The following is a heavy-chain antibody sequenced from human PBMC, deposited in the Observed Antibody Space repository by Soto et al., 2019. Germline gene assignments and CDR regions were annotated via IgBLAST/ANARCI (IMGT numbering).Heavy chain of an antibody. Sequence: SAPRSLTCTVSGGSLSSDYWSWIRPPAGEGRGWIGYIYYSGSPNYKPALKSRVTISVDTSKNQFSLKLSAVTAADTAVYYWARAAPTMIVVREPVDYLDHWSQGTLVTVSA. CDR1: GGSLSSDY. V-gene: IGHV4-59*01. D-gene: IGHD3-22*01. CDR2: IYYSGSP. J-gene: IGHJ4*02. CDR3: ARAAPTMIVVREPVDYLDH.